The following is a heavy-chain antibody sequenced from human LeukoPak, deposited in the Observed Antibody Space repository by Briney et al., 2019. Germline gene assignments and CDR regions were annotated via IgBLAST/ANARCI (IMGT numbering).Heavy chain of an antibody. Sequence: GASVKVSCKASGYTFTSYGISWVRQAPGQGLEWMGWISAYNGNTNYAQKLQGRVTMTTDTSTSTAYMELRSLRSDDTAVYYCARWMDIVVVSAAIWVSDYYYGMDVWGQGTTVTVSS. D-gene: IGHD2-2*03. CDR1: GYTFTSYG. CDR3: ARWMDIVVVSAAIWVSDYYYGMDV. CDR2: ISAYNGNT. J-gene: IGHJ6*02. V-gene: IGHV1-18*01.